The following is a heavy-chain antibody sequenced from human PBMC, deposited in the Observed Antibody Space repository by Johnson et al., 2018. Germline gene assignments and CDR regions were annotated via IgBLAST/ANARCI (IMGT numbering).Heavy chain of an antibody. Sequence: EVQLVESGGGLVQPGGSLRLSCEATGLSFSSNCMSWVRQAPGKGLEWVSVIYNDGSTYYTDSVTGRFTLSRDNAKNTLYLQMNSLRAEDTAVYYCARASGGRYCSGGSCYYYYYMDVWGKGTTVIVSS. CDR1: GLSFSSNC. CDR3: ARASGGRYCSGGSCYYYYYMDV. CDR2: IYNDGST. D-gene: IGHD2-15*01. J-gene: IGHJ6*03. V-gene: IGHV3-66*02.